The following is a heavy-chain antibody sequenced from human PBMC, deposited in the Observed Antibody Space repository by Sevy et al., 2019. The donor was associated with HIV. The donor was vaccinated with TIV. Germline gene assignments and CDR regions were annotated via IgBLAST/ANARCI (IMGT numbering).Heavy chain of an antibody. Sequence: ASVKVSCKASGGTFSSYAISWVRQALGQGLEWMGGIIPIFGTANYAQKFQGRVTITADESTSTAYIELSSLRSEDTAVYYCARSADHRDAFDIWGQGTMVTVSS. J-gene: IGHJ3*02. CDR3: ARSADHRDAFDI. V-gene: IGHV1-69*13. CDR1: GGTFSSYA. CDR2: IIPIFGTA. D-gene: IGHD6-25*01.